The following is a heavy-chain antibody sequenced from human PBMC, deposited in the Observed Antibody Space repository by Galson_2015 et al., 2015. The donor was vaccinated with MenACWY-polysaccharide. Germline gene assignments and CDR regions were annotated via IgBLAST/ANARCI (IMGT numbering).Heavy chain of an antibody. CDR1: GFTFSSYG. D-gene: IGHD4-17*01. CDR3: AKDYGARDYAPDS. J-gene: IGHJ5*01. Sequence: SLRLSCAASGFTFSSYGMHWVRQGPGKGLVWVSGIWSDGSNKNYADSVKGRFTISRDNSKNTLYLQMNSLRAEDTAVYYCAKDYGARDYAPDSWG. CDR2: IWSDGSNK. V-gene: IGHV3-33*06.